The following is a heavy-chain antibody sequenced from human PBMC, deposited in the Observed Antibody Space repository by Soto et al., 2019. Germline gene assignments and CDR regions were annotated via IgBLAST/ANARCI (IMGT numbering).Heavy chain of an antibody. CDR3: ARVHVMVVAGSTFDY. Sequence: PSETLSLTCTVSGYSISSGYYWSWIRQTPGKGPEWIASIYHGGTTFYNPSLKSRITISVDTSNNQFSLKLTSVTAADTAVYYCARVHVMVVAGSTFDYWGHGTLVTVSS. CDR2: IYHGGTT. J-gene: IGHJ4*01. V-gene: IGHV4-38-2*02. D-gene: IGHD6-19*01. CDR1: GYSISSGYY.